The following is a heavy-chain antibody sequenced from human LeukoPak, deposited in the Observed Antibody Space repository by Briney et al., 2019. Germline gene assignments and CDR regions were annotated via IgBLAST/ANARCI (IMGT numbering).Heavy chain of an antibody. Sequence: GGSLRLSCAASGFTFSSYGTHWVRQAPGKGLEWVSSISSSSSYIYYADSVKGRFTISRDNAKNSLYLQMNSLRAEDTAVYYCARSESSSSPYFDYWGQGTLVTVSS. D-gene: IGHD6-6*01. J-gene: IGHJ4*02. CDR3: ARSESSSSPYFDY. CDR2: ISSSSSYI. CDR1: GFTFSSYG. V-gene: IGHV3-21*01.